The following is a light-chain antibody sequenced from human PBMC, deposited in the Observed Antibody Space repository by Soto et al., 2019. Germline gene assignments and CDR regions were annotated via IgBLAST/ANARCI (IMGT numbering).Light chain of an antibody. V-gene: IGKV3-11*01. CDR2: GAS. Sequence: EIVMTQSPATLSVSPGERATLSCRASQSVSSDLAWYHQKPGQAPRLLIYGASNRATGIPARFSGSGSGADFTLTISSLEPEDFALYYCQQHINWPLTFGGGTKVDIK. CDR1: QSVSSD. J-gene: IGKJ4*01. CDR3: QQHINWPLT.